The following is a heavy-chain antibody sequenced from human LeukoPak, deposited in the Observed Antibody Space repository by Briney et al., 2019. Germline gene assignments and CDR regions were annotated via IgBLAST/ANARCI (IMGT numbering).Heavy chain of an antibody. Sequence: HRASVKVSCKASGGTFSSYAISWVRQAPGQGLEWMGGIIPIFGTANYAQKFQGRVTITADESTSTAYMELSSLRSEDTAVYYCASRGPSSTSFNNWFDPWGQGTLVTVSS. CDR1: GGTFSSYA. V-gene: IGHV1-69*13. CDR2: IIPIFGTA. J-gene: IGHJ5*02. CDR3: ASRGPSSTSFNNWFDP. D-gene: IGHD2-2*01.